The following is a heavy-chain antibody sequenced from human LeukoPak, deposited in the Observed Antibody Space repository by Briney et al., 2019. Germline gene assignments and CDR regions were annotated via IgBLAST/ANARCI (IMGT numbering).Heavy chain of an antibody. D-gene: IGHD6-13*01. CDR1: GYTFTSYY. CDR2: INPSGGST. CDR3: ARARITAAGIDS. V-gene: IGHV1-46*01. Sequence: ASVKVSCKASGYTFTSYYMHWVRQAPGQGREWMGIINPSGGSTSYAQKFQGRVTMTRDMSTSTVYMELSSLRSEDTAVYYCARARITAAGIDSWGQGTLVTVSS. J-gene: IGHJ5*01.